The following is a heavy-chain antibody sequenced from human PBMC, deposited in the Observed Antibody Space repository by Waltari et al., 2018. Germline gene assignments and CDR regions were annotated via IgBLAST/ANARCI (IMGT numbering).Heavy chain of an antibody. D-gene: IGHD3-10*01. CDR3: AKSLGDTYGRYPMDY. CDR1: GFTFSGYT. CDR2: IGGSGCDT. Sequence: EVQLLESGGGLVQPGGSLRLSCAASGFTFSGYTMTWVRQAPGKGVGGGPNIGGSGCDTYYADPVKGRFTNSRENSRNTLYLQMNTLRAGETAVYYWAKSLGDTYGRYPMDYWGQGTLVTVSS. J-gene: IGHJ4*02. V-gene: IGHV3-23*01.